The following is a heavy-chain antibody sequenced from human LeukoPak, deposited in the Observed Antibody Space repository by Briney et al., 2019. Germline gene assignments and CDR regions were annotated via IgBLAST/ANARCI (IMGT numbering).Heavy chain of an antibody. J-gene: IGHJ4*02. Sequence: GGSLRLSCAASGFTFSRYAMIWVRRAPGKGLQWVSAIHATIGGAQYADSVKGRFAISRDNANNSLYLQMNSLRADDTAVYYCARVDNWNLPDYWGQGTLVTVSS. CDR3: ARVDNWNLPDY. D-gene: IGHD1-7*01. CDR2: IHATIGGA. CDR1: GFTFSRYA. V-gene: IGHV3-23*01.